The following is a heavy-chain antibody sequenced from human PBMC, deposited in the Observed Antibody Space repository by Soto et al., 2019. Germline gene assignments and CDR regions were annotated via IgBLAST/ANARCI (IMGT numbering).Heavy chain of an antibody. J-gene: IGHJ5*02. CDR2: INPSGGSA. Sequence: ASVKVSCKASGYTFTSYYMHWVRQAPGQGLEWMGIINPSGGSASYAQKFQGRVTMTRDTSTSTVYMELSSLRSEDTAVYYCASEYGSGNNWFDPWGQGTLVTVSS. V-gene: IGHV1-46*01. CDR1: GYTFTSYY. CDR3: ASEYGSGNNWFDP. D-gene: IGHD3-10*01.